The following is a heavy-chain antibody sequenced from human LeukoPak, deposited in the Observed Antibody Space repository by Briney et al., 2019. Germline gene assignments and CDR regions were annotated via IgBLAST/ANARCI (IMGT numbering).Heavy chain of an antibody. CDR2: IYWTDEK. J-gene: IGHJ5*02. Sequence: SGPTLVKPTQTLTLTCTFSGFSLSTSGEGVGWIRQPPRKALEWPALIYWTDEKRYSPSLKTRLTVTKDTSKNQVVLTLTNLDPVDTATYFCAHSKGGSYFNWFDPWGPGTQVTVSS. CDR3: AHSKGGSYFNWFDP. D-gene: IGHD1-26*01. CDR1: GFSLSTSGEG. V-gene: IGHV2-5*01.